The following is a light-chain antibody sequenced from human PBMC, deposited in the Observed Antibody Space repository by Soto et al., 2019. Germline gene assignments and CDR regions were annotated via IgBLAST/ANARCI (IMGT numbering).Light chain of an antibody. CDR2: SAS. Sequence: DIQMTQSPSSLSASVGDRVTITCRASQDISNYLAWYQQIPGKVPQLLIYSASTLQSGVPSRLSGSGSGTDFTLTISSLQPEDAATYFCQKYNSALTFGQGTRLEIK. CDR1: QDISNY. V-gene: IGKV1-27*01. CDR3: QKYNSALT. J-gene: IGKJ5*01.